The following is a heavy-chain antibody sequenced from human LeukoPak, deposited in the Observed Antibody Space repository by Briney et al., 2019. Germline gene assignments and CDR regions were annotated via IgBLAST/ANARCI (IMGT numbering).Heavy chain of an antibody. J-gene: IGHJ1*01. CDR3: AREASCGGDCYGAEYFQQ. V-gene: IGHV1-69*05. CDR2: IIPIFGTA. CDR1: GGTFSSYA. Sequence: SVKVSCKAPGGTFSSYAISWVRQAPGQGLEWMGGIIPIFGTANYAQKFQGRVTITTDESTSTAYMELSSLRSEDTAVYYCAREASCGGDCYGAEYFQQWGQGTLVTVSS. D-gene: IGHD2-21*02.